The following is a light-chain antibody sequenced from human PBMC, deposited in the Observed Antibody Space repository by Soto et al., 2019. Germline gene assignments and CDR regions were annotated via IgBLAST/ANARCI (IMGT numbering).Light chain of an antibody. CDR2: GAS. CDR3: QQFDTSPPST. V-gene: IGKV3-20*01. Sequence: EIVLTQSPGTLSLSPGERATLSCRASQSVRSSSLAWYQQKPGQAPRLLIYGASSRATGIPDRFSGSGSGTDFTLTISRLEPGDFAVYYCQQFDTSPPSTFGQGTRLEIK. CDR1: QSVRSSS. J-gene: IGKJ5*01.